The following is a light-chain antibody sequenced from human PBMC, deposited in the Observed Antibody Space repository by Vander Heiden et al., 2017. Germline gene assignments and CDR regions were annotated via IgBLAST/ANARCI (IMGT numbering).Light chain of an antibody. CDR1: SSTIGSNL. J-gene: IGLJ3*02. CDR2: SDN. Sequence: HSVLTPPPSASGSPGPRLTISCSGRSSTIGSNLVYWYQQVPGTAPKLLIYSDNQRPSGVPDRFSVSKSGTSASLAISGLRSEDEADYYCAAWDDSLSGPVFGGGTKLTVL. CDR3: AAWDDSLSGPV. V-gene: IGLV1-47*02.